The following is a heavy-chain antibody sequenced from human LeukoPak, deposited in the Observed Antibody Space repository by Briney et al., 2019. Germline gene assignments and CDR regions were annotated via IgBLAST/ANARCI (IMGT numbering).Heavy chain of an antibody. J-gene: IGHJ3*02. V-gene: IGHV1-69*04. CDR2: IIPILGIA. Sequence: GASVKVSCKASGGTFSSYAISWVRQAPGQGLEWMGRIIPILGIANYAQKFQGRVTITADKSTSTAYMELSSLRSEDPAVYYCARAVTGDRRGAFDIWGQGTMVTVSS. CDR1: GGTFSSYA. CDR3: ARAVTGDRRGAFDI. D-gene: IGHD7-27*01.